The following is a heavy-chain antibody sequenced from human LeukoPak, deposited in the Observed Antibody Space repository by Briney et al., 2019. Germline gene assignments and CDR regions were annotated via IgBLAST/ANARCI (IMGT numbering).Heavy chain of an antibody. Sequence: GASVKVSCKVSGYTLTELSMHWVRQAPGKGLEWMGGFDPEDGETIYAQKFQGRVTTTEDTSTDTAYMELSSLRSEDTAVYYCATNYNWNDVITWFDPWGQGTLVTVSS. D-gene: IGHD1-20*01. CDR3: ATNYNWNDVITWFDP. J-gene: IGHJ5*02. CDR1: GYTLTELS. V-gene: IGHV1-24*01. CDR2: FDPEDGET.